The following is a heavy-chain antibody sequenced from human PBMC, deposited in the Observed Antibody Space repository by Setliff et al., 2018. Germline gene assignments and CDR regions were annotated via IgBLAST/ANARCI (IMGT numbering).Heavy chain of an antibody. D-gene: IGHD6-13*01. Sequence: SETLSLTCTVSGGSISSSSYYWSWIRQPPGKGLEWIGSIYYSGSTYYTPSLKRRVTISVDTSKNQFSLKLSSVTAADTAVYYCAREDKCSSSWFEGAFDIWGQGTMVTVSS. J-gene: IGHJ3*02. CDR3: AREDKCSSSWFEGAFDI. CDR2: IYYSGST. V-gene: IGHV4-39*07. CDR1: GGSISSSSYY.